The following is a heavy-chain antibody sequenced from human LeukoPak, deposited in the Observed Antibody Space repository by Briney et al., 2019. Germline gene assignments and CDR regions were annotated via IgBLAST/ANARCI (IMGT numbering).Heavy chain of an antibody. CDR3: ARHVGERYSYGYYYYYYMDV. Sequence: GESLKISCKISGSKLTNNWIGWVRQMPGKGLEWMGIIYPGDSDTRYSPSFQGQVTISADKSISTAYLQWSSLKASDTAMYYCARHVGERYSYGYYYYYYMDVWGKGTTVTVSS. J-gene: IGHJ6*03. CDR1: GSKLTNNW. CDR2: IYPGDSDT. D-gene: IGHD5-18*01. V-gene: IGHV5-51*01.